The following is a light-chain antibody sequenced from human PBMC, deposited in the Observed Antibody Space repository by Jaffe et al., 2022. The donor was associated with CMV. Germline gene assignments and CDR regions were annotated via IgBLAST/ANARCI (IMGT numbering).Light chain of an antibody. CDR3: QSYDSSLSGFYV. V-gene: IGLV1-40*01. Sequence: QSVLTQPPSVSGAPGQRVTISCTGSSSNIGAGYDVHWYQQLPGTAPKFLIYRNSNRPSGVPDRFSGSKSGTSASLAITGLQAEDEADYYCQSYDSSLSGFYVFGTGTKVTVL. CDR1: SSNIGAGYD. J-gene: IGLJ1*01. CDR2: RNS.